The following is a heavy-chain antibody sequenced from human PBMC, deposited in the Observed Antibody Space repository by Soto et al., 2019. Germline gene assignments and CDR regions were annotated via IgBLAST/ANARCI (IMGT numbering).Heavy chain of an antibody. CDR1: GYTLTELS. Sequence: QAQLVQSGAEVKQPGASVKVSCKVSGYTLTELSMHWVRQAPGKGLEWMGGFDPEDGETIYAQKFHGRVTMTEDTSTDTAYMELSSLGSEDTAVDYCETGQWWFDPWGQGTLVTVSS. CDR3: ETGQWWFDP. V-gene: IGHV1-24*01. D-gene: IGHD2-8*01. CDR2: FDPEDGET. J-gene: IGHJ5*02.